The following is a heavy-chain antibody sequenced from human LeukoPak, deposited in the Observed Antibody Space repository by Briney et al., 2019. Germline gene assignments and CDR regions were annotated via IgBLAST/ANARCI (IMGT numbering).Heavy chain of an antibody. CDR1: RGSISGYS. J-gene: IGHJ3*02. CDR3: ARGHYDSRLNQMDDAFDI. V-gene: IGHV4-34*01. D-gene: IGHD3-22*01. CDR2: INHSGST. Sequence: SETLSLTCTVSRGSISGYSWSWIRQPPGKGLEWIGEINHSGSTKYNPSLKSRVTISVDTSKNQFSLKLSSVTAADTAVYYCARGHYDSRLNQMDDAFDIWGQGTMVTVSS.